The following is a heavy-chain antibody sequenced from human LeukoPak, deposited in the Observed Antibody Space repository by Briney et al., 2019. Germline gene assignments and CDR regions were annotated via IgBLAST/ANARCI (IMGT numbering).Heavy chain of an antibody. J-gene: IGHJ4*02. CDR1: GFTFGDYA. CDR3: TRVLSGGGCIDY. Sequence: GGSLRLSCTASGFTFGDYAMSWVRQAPGKGLEWAGVIRSKAYGGTTEYAASVKGRFTISRDDYKSIAYLQMTSLKTEDTAVYYCTRVLSGGGCIDYWGQGTLVTVSP. CDR2: IRSKAYGGTT. D-gene: IGHD3-16*01. V-gene: IGHV3-49*04.